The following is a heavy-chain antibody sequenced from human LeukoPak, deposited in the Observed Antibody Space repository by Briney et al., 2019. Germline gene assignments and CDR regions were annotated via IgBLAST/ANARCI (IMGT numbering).Heavy chain of an antibody. CDR1: GGSFSGYY. J-gene: IGHJ2*01. V-gene: IGHV4-34*01. CDR2: INHSGGT. CDR3: ARDSRYGDYWYFDL. Sequence: PSETLSLTCALYGGSFSGYYWTWIRQPPGKGLEWIGEINHSGGTNHNPSLRSRVTISLDTSKNQFSLKLSSVTAADTAVYYCARDSRYGDYWYFDLWGRGTLVTVSS. D-gene: IGHD4-17*01.